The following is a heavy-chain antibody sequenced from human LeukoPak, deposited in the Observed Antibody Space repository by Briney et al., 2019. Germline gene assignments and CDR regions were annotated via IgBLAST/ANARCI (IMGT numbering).Heavy chain of an antibody. V-gene: IGHV3-7*01. D-gene: IGHD3-16*02. CDR1: GFTFSSHW. CDR3: ARGGGRMAITFGGVIAPGAFDI. CDR2: IKQDGSEK. J-gene: IGHJ3*02. Sequence: GGSLRLSCAASGFTFSSHWMSWVRQAPGKGLEWVANIKQDGSEKYYVDSVKGRFTISRDNAKNSLYLQMNSLRAEDTAVYYCARGGGRMAITFGGVIAPGAFDIWGQGTMVTVSS.